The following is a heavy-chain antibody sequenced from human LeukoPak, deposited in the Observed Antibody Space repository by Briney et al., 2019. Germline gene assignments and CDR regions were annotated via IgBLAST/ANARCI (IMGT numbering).Heavy chain of an antibody. Sequence: SQTLSLTCAVSGGSISSGGYSWSWIRQPPGKGLEWIGYIYHSGNTYYNPSLKSRVTISVDRSKNQFSLKLSSVTAADTAVYYCAREGRYYDFWSGPVDYWGQGTLVTVSS. CDR1: GGSISSGGYS. J-gene: IGHJ4*02. V-gene: IGHV4-30-2*01. CDR2: IYHSGNT. CDR3: AREGRYYDFWSGPVDY. D-gene: IGHD3-3*01.